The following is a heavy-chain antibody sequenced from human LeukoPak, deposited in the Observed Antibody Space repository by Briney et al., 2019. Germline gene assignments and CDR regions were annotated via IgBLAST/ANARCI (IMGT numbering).Heavy chain of an antibody. D-gene: IGHD3-22*01. Sequence: SETLSLTCTVSGGFISSSTYYWGWIRQPPGKGLEWIGSIYYSGSTYYNPSLKSRVTISVDTSKNQFSLKLSSVTAADTAVYFCARPTFSGYYSGPFDIWGQGTIVTVSS. CDR2: IYYSGST. J-gene: IGHJ3*02. CDR3: ARPTFSGYYSGPFDI. CDR1: GGFISSSTYY. V-gene: IGHV4-39*01.